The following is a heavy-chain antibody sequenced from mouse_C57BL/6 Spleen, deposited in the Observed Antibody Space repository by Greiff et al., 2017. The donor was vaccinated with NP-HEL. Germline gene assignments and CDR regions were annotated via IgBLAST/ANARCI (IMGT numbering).Heavy chain of an antibody. CDR3: ARNWGNPLMDY. Sequence: VQLQQPGAELVKPGASVKLSCKASGYTFTSYWMQWVKQRPGQGLEWIGEIDPSDSYPNYNQKFKGKATLTVDTSSSTAYMQLSSLTSEDSAVYYCARNWGNPLMDYWGQGTSVTVSS. V-gene: IGHV1-50*01. CDR2: IDPSDSYP. CDR1: GYTFTSYW. D-gene: IGHD2-1*01. J-gene: IGHJ4*01.